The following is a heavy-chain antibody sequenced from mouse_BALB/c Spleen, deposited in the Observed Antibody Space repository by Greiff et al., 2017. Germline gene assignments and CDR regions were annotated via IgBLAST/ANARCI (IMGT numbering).Heavy chain of an antibody. CDR2: ISSGSSTT. J-gene: IGHJ3*01. V-gene: IGHV5-17*02. D-gene: IGHD2-12*01. CDR3: ARSSRYDYYRVSLDY. CDR1: GFTFSSFG. Sequence: EVQLVESGGGLVQPGGSRKLSCAASGFTFSSFGMHWVRQAPEKGLEWVAYISSGSSTTYYADTVKGRFTISRDNPKNTLFLQMTMLRSEDKAMYYYARSSRYDYYRVSLDYWGQGTLVTVSA.